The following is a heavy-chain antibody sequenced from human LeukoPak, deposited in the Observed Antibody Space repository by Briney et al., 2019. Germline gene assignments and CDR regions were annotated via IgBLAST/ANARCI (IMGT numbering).Heavy chain of an antibody. V-gene: IGHV3-7*01. CDR1: GFSFNDDW. Sequence: GGSLRLSCATSGFSFNDDWMDWVRQAPGKGLEWVANINQDGSEKNCLDSVKGRFTISRDNAQNSLYLQMNGLRVEDTAVYYCTRRLDEWGQGTLVTVSS. CDR3: TRRLDE. D-gene: IGHD3-16*01. CDR2: INQDGSEK. J-gene: IGHJ4*02.